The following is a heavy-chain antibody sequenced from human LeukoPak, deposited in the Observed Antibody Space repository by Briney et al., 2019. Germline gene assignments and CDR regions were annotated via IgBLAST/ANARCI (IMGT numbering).Heavy chain of an antibody. V-gene: IGHV4-34*01. CDR1: GGSFSGYY. CDR2: INHSGST. Sequence: SETLSLTCAVYGGSFSGYYWSWIRQPPGKGLEWIGEINHSGSTNYNPSLKSRVTISVDTSKNQFSLKLSSVTAADTAVYYCAKRFRRSYYLFDWGQGTLVTVSS. D-gene: IGHD1-26*01. J-gene: IGHJ4*02. CDR3: AKRFRRSYYLFD.